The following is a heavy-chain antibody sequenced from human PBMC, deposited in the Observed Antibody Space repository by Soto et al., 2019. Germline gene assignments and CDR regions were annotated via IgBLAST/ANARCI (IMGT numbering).Heavy chain of an antibody. CDR1: GGTFSSYA. D-gene: IGHD3-22*01. V-gene: IGHV1-69*13. J-gene: IGHJ4*02. CDR2: IIPIFGTA. CDR3: ARSSRYYYDSSGYYYFDY. Sequence: GASVKVSCKASGGTFSSYAISWVRQAPGQGLEWMGGIIPIFGTANYAQKFQGRVTITADESTSTAYMELSSLRSEDTAVYYCARSSRYYYDSSGYYYFDYWGQGTLVTVYS.